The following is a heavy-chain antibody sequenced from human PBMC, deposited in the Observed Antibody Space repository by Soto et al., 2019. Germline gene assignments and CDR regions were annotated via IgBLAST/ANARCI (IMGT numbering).Heavy chain of an antibody. Sequence: GASVKVSCKASGYTFTSYGISWVRQAPGQGLEWMGWISAYNGNTNYAQKLQGRVTMTTDTSTSTAYMELRSLRSDDPAVYYCARDQRRYSYGSWFDPWGQGTLVTVSS. CDR3: ARDQRRYSYGSWFDP. CDR1: GYTFTSYG. V-gene: IGHV1-18*01. D-gene: IGHD5-18*01. CDR2: ISAYNGNT. J-gene: IGHJ5*02.